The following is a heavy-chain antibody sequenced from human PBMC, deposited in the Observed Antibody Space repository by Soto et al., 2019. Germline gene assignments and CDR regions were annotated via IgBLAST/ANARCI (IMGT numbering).Heavy chain of an antibody. V-gene: IGHV4-34*01. CDR2: INHSGST. J-gene: IGHJ2*01. CDR1: GGSFSGYY. CDR3: ARGPYDSSGYYADWYFDL. Sequence: LSLTCAVYGGSFSGYYWSWIRQPPGKGLEWIGEINHSGSTNYNPSLKSRVTISVDTSKNQFSLKLSSVTAADTAVYYCARGPYDSSGYYADWYFDLWGRGTLVTVSS. D-gene: IGHD3-22*01.